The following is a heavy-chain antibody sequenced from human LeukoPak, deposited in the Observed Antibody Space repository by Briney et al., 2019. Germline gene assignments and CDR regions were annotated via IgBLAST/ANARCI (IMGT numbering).Heavy chain of an antibody. V-gene: IGHV3-33*06. J-gene: IGHJ4*02. CDR2: IWYDGSNR. CDR3: AKDQGDGYNYLFDY. CDR1: GFTFSSYG. Sequence: GGSLRLSCAASGFTFSSYGMHWVRQAPGKGLEWVAVIWYDGSNRYYADSVKGRFTISRDNSKNTLYLQMNSLRAEDTAVYYCAKDQGDGYNYLFDYWGQGTLVTVSS. D-gene: IGHD5-24*01.